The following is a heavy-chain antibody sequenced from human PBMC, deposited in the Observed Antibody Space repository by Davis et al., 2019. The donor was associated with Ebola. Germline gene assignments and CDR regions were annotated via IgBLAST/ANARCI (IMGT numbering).Heavy chain of an antibody. CDR2: ISSSSSYI. V-gene: IGHV3-23*01. CDR1: GFIFSSYA. CDR3: ARSGLSFGVVKYHYGMDA. D-gene: IGHD3-3*01. J-gene: IGHJ6*04. Sequence: GGSLRLSCAASGFIFSSYAMNWVRQAPGKGLEWVSSISSSSSYIYYADSVKGRFTISRDNSKKTMYLQMNSLRGEDTAVYYCARSGLSFGVVKYHYGMDAWGKGTTVTVSS.